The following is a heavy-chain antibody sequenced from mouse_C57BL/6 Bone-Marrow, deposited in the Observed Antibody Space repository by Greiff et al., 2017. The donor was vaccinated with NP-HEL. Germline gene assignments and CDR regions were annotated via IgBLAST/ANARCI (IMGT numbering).Heavy chain of an antibody. V-gene: IGHV1-22*01. CDR3: AVTLWLRRAWCAY. CDR2: INPNNGGT. J-gene: IGHJ3*01. CDR1: GYTFTDYN. D-gene: IGHD2-2*01. Sequence: VQLQQSGPELVKPGASVKMSCKASGYTFTDYNMHWVKQSHGKSLEWIGYINPNNGGTSYNQKFKGKATLTVNKSSSTAYMELRSLTSEDSAVYYCAVTLWLRRAWCAYWGQGTLVTVSA.